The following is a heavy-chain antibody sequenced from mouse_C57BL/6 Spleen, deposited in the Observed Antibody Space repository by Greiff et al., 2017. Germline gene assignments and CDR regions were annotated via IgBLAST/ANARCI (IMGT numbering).Heavy chain of an antibody. CDR1: GYTFTSYW. Sequence: QVQLQQPGAELVRPGTSVKLSCKASGYTFTSYWMHWVKQRPGQGLEWIGVIDPSDSYTNYNQKFKGKATLTVDTSSSTAYMQLSSLTSEDSAVYYCARRSVYYDYPSLDYWGQGTTLTVSS. CDR2: IDPSDSYT. D-gene: IGHD2-4*01. V-gene: IGHV1-59*01. J-gene: IGHJ2*01. CDR3: ARRSVYYDYPSLDY.